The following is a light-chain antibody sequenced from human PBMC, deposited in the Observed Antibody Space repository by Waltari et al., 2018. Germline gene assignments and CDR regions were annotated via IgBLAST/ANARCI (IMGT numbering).Light chain of an antibody. Sequence: TCRASQTSSSALNWYQQKPGKAPKLLVYHASTLQNGVPSRFSGRGSGTNFALIINDLQPEDFGTYYCQQSYDTLWSFGPGTTVDIK. CDR2: HAS. CDR1: QTSSSA. J-gene: IGKJ1*01. CDR3: QQSYDTLWS. V-gene: IGKV1-39*01.